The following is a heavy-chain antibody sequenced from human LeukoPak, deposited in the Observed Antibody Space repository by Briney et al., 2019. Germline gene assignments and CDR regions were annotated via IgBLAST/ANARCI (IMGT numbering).Heavy chain of an antibody. CDR1: GFTFSSYA. CDR3: AKVAGIAAAGTGQGDY. Sequence: GGSLRLSCAASGFTFSSYAMSWVRQAPGKGLEWVSAISGSGGSTYYADSVKDRFTISRDNSKNTLYLQMNSLRAEDTAVYYCAKVAGIAAAGTGQGDYWGQGTLVTVSS. CDR2: ISGSGGST. V-gene: IGHV3-23*01. J-gene: IGHJ4*02. D-gene: IGHD6-13*01.